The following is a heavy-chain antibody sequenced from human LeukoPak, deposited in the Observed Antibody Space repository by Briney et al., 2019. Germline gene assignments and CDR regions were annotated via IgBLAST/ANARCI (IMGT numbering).Heavy chain of an antibody. J-gene: IGHJ4*02. CDR1: GGAISGYY. D-gene: IGHD6-6*01. CDR3: ARISSSAPYFDY. Sequence: PSETLSLTCSVSGGAISGYYWSWMRQPPGKGLEWIGYIYYTESTNYNPSLKSRVTISVDTSMNQFSLKLSSVTAADTAVYYCARISSSAPYFDYWGQGSLVTVSS. V-gene: IGHV4-59*08. CDR2: IYYTEST.